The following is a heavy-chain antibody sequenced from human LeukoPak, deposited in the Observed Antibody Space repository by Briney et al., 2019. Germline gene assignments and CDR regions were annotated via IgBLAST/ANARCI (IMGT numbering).Heavy chain of an antibody. D-gene: IGHD3-16*01. J-gene: IGHJ4*02. CDR3: ARESDLGEAFDY. CDR1: GFTFSYYT. V-gene: IGHV3-21*06. CDR2: IAGQSSHK. Sequence: GGSLRLSCTASGFTFSYYTMNWVRQAPGKGLEWASSIAGQSSHKYYADSLKGRFTVSRDNPKSSLYLQMNTLRVEDTAVYYCARESDLGEAFDYWGQGILVTVSS.